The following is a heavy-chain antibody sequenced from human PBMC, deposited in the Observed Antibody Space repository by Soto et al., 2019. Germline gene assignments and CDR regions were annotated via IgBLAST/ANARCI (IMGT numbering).Heavy chain of an antibody. CDR1: GFTFSSYW. V-gene: IGHV3-7*05. Sequence: EVQLVESGGGLVQPGGSLRLSCTASGFTFSSYWMNWVRQGPGKGLEWVGNIKEDGSEKFYVDSVKGRFTISRDNAKNSLYLDMNSLRVEDTAIYFCARDVGGPWGQGTLVTVSS. J-gene: IGHJ5*02. CDR2: IKEDGSEK. D-gene: IGHD1-26*01. CDR3: ARDVGGP.